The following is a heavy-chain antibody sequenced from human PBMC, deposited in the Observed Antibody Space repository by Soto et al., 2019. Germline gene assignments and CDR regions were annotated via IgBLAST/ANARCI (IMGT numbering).Heavy chain of an antibody. Sequence: PSETLSLTCAVSGGSISSGGYSWSWIRQPPGKGLEWIGYIYHSGSTYYNPSLKSRVTISVDRSKNQFSLKLSSVTAADTAVYYCARLFSDYAVNYPGVFDPWGQGTLVTVSS. CDR2: IYHSGST. D-gene: IGHD4-17*01. V-gene: IGHV4-30-2*01. J-gene: IGHJ5*02. CDR1: GGSISSGGYS. CDR3: ARLFSDYAVNYPGVFDP.